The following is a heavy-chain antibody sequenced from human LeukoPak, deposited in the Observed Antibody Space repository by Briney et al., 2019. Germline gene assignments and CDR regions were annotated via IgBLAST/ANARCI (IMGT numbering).Heavy chain of an antibody. J-gene: IGHJ4*02. D-gene: IGHD6-19*01. Sequence: PGRSLRSSCSAAAVTFISDGMHCWSQAPGKGLDWVAVIWYDGSNKYYADSVKGRFTISRDNSKSTLYLQMNSLRAEDTAVYYCARDGGPYSSGYSDYWGQGTLVTVSS. CDR2: IWYDGSNK. CDR3: ARDGGPYSSGYSDY. CDR1: AVTFISDG. V-gene: IGHV3-33*01.